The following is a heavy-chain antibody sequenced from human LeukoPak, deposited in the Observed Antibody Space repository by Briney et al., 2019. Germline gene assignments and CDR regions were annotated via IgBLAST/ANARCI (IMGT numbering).Heavy chain of an antibody. J-gene: IGHJ4*02. CDR2: IYTSGST. CDR3: ARDNVVATAIPFDY. Sequence: SETLSLTCTVSGGSISSYYWSWIRQPAGKGLEWIGRIYTSGSTNYNPSLKSRVTMSVDTSKNQFSLKLSSVTAADTAVYYCARDNVVATAIPFDYWGQGILVTASS. D-gene: IGHD2-21*02. V-gene: IGHV4-4*07. CDR1: GGSISSYY.